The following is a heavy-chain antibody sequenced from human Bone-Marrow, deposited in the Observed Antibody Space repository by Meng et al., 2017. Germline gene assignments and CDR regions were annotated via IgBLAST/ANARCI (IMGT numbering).Heavy chain of an antibody. CDR1: GFTVSINY. CDR3: SGHVDY. CDR2: MKSNVDGGTV. V-gene: IGHV3-15*01. J-gene: IGHJ4*01. Sequence: EVQLGETGGGLIQPGGYLRLSCAASGFTVSINYMSWVRQAPGKGLEWIGRMKSNVDGGTVDYAAAVKGRFFISRDDSENTFYLQMNSLKTEDTAVYYCSGHVDYWGHGTLVTVSS.